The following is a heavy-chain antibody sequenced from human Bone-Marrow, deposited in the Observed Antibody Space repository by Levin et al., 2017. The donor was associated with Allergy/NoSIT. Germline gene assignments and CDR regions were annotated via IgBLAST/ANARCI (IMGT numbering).Heavy chain of an antibody. V-gene: IGHV4-39*07. CDR1: GDSIRNSSYY. Sequence: SQTLSLTCTVSGDSIRNSSYYWGWIRQPPGKGLEWIGSIFYSGTTYYSPSLKSRVTISVDTSRNQFSLKLRSVTAADTAVYYCARDCWDTSSWYGDWFDPWGQGTLVTVSS. CDR3: ARDCWDTSSWYGDWFDP. CDR2: IFYSGTT. J-gene: IGHJ5*02. D-gene: IGHD6-13*01.